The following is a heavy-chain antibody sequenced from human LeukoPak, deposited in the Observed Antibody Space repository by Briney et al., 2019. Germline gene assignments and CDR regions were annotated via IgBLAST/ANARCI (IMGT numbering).Heavy chain of an antibody. Sequence: GGSLRLSCAASRFTFSSYGMHWVRQAPGKGLEWVAVISYDGSNKYYADSVKGRFTISRDNSKNTLYLQMNSLRAEDTAVYYCAKAAGTTLDYWGQGTLVTVSS. CDR1: RFTFSSYG. D-gene: IGHD1-1*01. V-gene: IGHV3-30*18. CDR3: AKAAGTTLDY. J-gene: IGHJ4*02. CDR2: ISYDGSNK.